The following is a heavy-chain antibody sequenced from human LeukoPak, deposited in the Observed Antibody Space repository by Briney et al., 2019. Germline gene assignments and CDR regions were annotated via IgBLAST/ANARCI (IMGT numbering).Heavy chain of an antibody. D-gene: IGHD3-22*01. Sequence: TGGSLRLSCAASGFIFSSYAMSWVRQVPGKGLQWVSAISGSGGSTYYADSVKGRFTISRDNSKNTLYLQMNSLRAEDTAVYYCARAYYYDSSGYYPFDYWGQGTLVTVSS. CDR2: ISGSGGST. V-gene: IGHV3-23*01. J-gene: IGHJ4*02. CDR3: ARAYYYDSSGYYPFDY. CDR1: GFIFSSYA.